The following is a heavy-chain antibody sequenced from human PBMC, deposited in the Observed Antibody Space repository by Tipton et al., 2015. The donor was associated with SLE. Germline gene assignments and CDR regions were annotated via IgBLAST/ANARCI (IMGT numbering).Heavy chain of an antibody. D-gene: IGHD4-17*01. CDR2: IYHSGST. V-gene: IGHV4-59*11. J-gene: IGHJ4*02. CDR3: ARVNYGDYDGGGFDY. Sequence: TLSLTCTVSGGSISSHYWGWIRQPPGKGLEWIGSIYHSGSTNYNPSLKSRVTISLDTSKNQFSLRLNSVTAADTAVYYCARVNYGDYDGGGFDYWGQGTLVTVSS. CDR1: GGSISSHY.